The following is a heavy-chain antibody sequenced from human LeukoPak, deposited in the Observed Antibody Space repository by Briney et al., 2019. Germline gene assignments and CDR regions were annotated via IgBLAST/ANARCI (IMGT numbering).Heavy chain of an antibody. V-gene: IGHV3-7*01. D-gene: IGHD6-13*01. CDR3: ARWQPGFDP. J-gene: IGHJ5*02. Sequence: PGGSLRLSCTASGFTFSNYWMGWVRQVPGKGPEWVANIKQDGSEKYYVDSVEGRFAISRDNAQNSLYLQMNSLRVEDTAVYYCARWQPGFDPWGQGTLVTVSS. CDR1: GFTFSNYW. CDR2: IKQDGSEK.